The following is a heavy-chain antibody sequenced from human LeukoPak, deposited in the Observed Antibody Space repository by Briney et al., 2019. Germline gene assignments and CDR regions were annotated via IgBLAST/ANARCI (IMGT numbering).Heavy chain of an antibody. J-gene: IGHJ4*02. CDR2: ISDSSASS. CDR3: AKDVDEDGDLFDY. CDR1: GFTFDSYA. V-gene: IGHV3-23*01. Sequence: GGSLRLSCAASGFTFDSYAMNWVRQAPGKGLEWVSGISDSSASSYYADSVKGRFTISRDNSKNTLYLQMNSLRAEDTAVYYCAKDVDEDGDLFDYWGQGTLVTVSS. D-gene: IGHD4-17*01.